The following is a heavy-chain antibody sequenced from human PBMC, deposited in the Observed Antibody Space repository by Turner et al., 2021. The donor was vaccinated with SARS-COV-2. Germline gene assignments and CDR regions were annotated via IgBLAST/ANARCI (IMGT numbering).Heavy chain of an antibody. CDR1: GGSFSGYY. J-gene: IGHJ4*02. Sequence: QVQLQQRGAGPLKPSETLSLICAVNGGSFSGYYCTWIRRPPGKWLKWIGEVNPYGTATITPSHKSRAAMSVDTSKNQFSLELYSVTAAETAFYVGAGGSGPQKWGDVWGQGTLVTVSS. V-gene: IGHV4-34*04. D-gene: IGHD6-19*01. CDR2: VNPYGTA. CDR3: AGGSGPQKWGDV.